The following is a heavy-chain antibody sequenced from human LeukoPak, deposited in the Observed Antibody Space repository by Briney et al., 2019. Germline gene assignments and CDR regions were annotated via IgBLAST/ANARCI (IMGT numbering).Heavy chain of an antibody. D-gene: IGHD2-2*02. V-gene: IGHV4-38-2*02. J-gene: IGHJ6*03. CDR3: AREVNCSSTCCYIKPYYYYYMDV. CDR1: GYSISSGYY. Sequence: SETLSPTCTVSGYSISSGYYWGWIRQPPRKGLEWIGSIYHSGSTYYNPSLKSRVTISVDTSKNQFSLKLSSVAAADTAVYYCAREVNCSSTCCYIKPYYYYYMDVWGKGTTVTVSS. CDR2: IYHSGST.